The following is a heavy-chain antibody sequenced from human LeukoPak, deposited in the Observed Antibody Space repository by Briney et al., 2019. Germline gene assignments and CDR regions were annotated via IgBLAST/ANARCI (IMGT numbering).Heavy chain of an antibody. CDR2: IYYSGST. V-gene: IGHV4-59*01. D-gene: IGHD6-13*01. Sequence: SETLSLTCTVSGGPISSYYWSWIRQPPGKGLEWIGYIYYSGSTNYNPSLKSRVTISVDTSKNQFSLKLSSVTAADTAVYYCARNKAPRSWSYFDYWGQGTLVTVSS. CDR1: GGPISSYY. CDR3: ARNKAPRSWSYFDY. J-gene: IGHJ4*02.